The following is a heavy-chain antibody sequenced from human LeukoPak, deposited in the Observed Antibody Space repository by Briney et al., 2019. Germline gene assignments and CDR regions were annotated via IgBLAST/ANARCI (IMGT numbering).Heavy chain of an antibody. CDR1: GGSFSGYY. J-gene: IGHJ4*02. D-gene: IGHD3-22*01. CDR2: INHSGST. CDR3: ARLYYYDSSGYYYVGGSFDY. V-gene: IGHV4-34*01. Sequence: SETLSLTCAVYGGSFSGYYWGWIRQPPGKGLEWIGEINHSGSTNYNPSLKSRVTISVDTSKNQFSLKLSSVTAADTAVYYCARLYYYDSSGYYYVGGSFDYWGQGTLVTVSS.